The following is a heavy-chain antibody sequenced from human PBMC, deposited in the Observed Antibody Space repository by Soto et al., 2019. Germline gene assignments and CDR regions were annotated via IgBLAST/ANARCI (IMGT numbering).Heavy chain of an antibody. CDR3: ARAGWELLPFY. J-gene: IGHJ4*02. D-gene: IGHD1-26*01. Sequence: QVQLVESGGGLVKPGGSLRLSCAASGFTFSDYYMSWIRQAPGKGLEWVSYISSSSSYTNYADAVKGRFTISRDNAKNSLYLQMNSLRAEDTAVYYCARAGWELLPFYWGQGTLVTVSS. CDR2: ISSSSSYT. CDR1: GFTFSDYY. V-gene: IGHV3-11*06.